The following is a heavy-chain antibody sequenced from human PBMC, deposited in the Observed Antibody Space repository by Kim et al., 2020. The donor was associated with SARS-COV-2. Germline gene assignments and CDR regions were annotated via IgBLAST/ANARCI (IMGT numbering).Heavy chain of an antibody. Sequence: SETLSLTCAVSGGSISSSNWWSWVRQPPGKGLEWIGEIYHSGSTNYNPSLNSRVTISVDKSKNQFSLKLSSVTAADTAVYYCARISSDYDYVWGSYRSQYYFDYWGQGTLVTVSS. CDR2: IYHSGST. CDR3: ARISSDYDYVWGSYRSQYYFDY. CDR1: GGSISSSNW. J-gene: IGHJ4*02. D-gene: IGHD3-16*02. V-gene: IGHV4-4*02.